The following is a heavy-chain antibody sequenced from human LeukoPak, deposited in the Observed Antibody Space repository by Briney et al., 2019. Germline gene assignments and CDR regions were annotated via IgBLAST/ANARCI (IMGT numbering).Heavy chain of an antibody. D-gene: IGHD4-23*01. V-gene: IGHV4-4*07. Sequence: SETLSVTCTVSGGSISSYYWSWIRQPAGKGLEWIGRIYTSGSTNYNPSLKSRVTMSVDTSKNQFSLKLSSVTAADTAVYYCARDFYGGNPYWYFDLWGRGTLVTVSS. CDR1: GGSISSYY. J-gene: IGHJ2*01. CDR3: ARDFYGGNPYWYFDL. CDR2: IYTSGST.